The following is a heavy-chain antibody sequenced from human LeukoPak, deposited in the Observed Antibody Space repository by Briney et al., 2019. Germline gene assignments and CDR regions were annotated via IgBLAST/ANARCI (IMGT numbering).Heavy chain of an antibody. CDR3: ARASKGDWNYVFDY. CDR1: GYTFTGHY. CDR2: INPNSGGT. J-gene: IGHJ4*02. D-gene: IGHD1-7*01. V-gene: IGHV1-2*06. Sequence: GASVKVSCKASGYTFTGHYLHWVRQAPGQGLEWMGRINPNSGGTNYAQKFQGRVSMTRDTSISTAYMDLSRLRSDDTAVYYCARASKGDWNYVFDYWGQGTLVTVSS.